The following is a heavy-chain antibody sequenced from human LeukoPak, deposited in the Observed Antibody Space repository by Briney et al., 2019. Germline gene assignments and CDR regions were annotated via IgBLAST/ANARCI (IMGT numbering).Heavy chain of an antibody. Sequence: GASVKVSCKASGYTLTSYDINWVRQATRQGLEWMGWMNPNSGRTGYAQNFQGRITITRNTSISTAYMELSSLRSEDTAVYYCTRETSSRYFDYWGQGTLVTVSS. CDR2: MNPNSGRT. CDR3: TRETSSRYFDY. V-gene: IGHV1-8*01. CDR1: GYTLTSYD. J-gene: IGHJ4*02.